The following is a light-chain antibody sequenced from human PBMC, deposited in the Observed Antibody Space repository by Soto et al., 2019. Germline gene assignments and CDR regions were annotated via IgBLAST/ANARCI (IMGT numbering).Light chain of an antibody. Sequence: QSALTQPASVSGSPGQSITISCTGTSSDVGSYNLVSWYQQHPGKAPKLMIYEGSKRPSGVSNRFSGSKSGNTASLTISGLQAEDEADYYCSSYTGSNIRYVFGTGTKV. CDR3: SSYTGSNIRYV. V-gene: IGLV2-14*02. CDR1: SSDVGSYNL. CDR2: EGS. J-gene: IGLJ1*01.